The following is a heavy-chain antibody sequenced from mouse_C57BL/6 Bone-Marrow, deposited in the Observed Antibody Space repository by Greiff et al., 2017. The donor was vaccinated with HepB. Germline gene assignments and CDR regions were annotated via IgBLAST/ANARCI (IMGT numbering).Heavy chain of an antibody. CDR1: GYTFTSYW. CDR2: INPSNGGT. V-gene: IGHV1-53*01. CDR3: ASGGMVTTVFAY. J-gene: IGHJ3*01. D-gene: IGHD2-2*01. Sequence: VQLQQSGTELVKPGASVKLSCKASGYTFTSYWMHWVKQRPGQGLEWIGNINPSNGGTNYNEKFKSKATLTVDKSSSTAYMQLSSLTSEDSAVYYCASGGMVTTVFAYWGQGTLVTVSA.